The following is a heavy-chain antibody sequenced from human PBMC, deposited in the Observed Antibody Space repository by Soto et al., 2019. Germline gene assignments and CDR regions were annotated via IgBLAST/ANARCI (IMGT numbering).Heavy chain of an antibody. CDR1: GFTFNNAW. V-gene: IGHV3-15*01. CDR3: TADPPRGSSLIDY. D-gene: IGHD1-26*01. CDR2: IKSKNAGGTT. Sequence: ALRLSCAASGFTFNNAWMSWVRQAPGKGLEWVGRIKSKNAGGTTDYATPVKGRFTISRDDSKNTLYLQMNSLKTEDTAVYYCTADPPRGSSLIDYWGQGTLVTVSS. J-gene: IGHJ4*02.